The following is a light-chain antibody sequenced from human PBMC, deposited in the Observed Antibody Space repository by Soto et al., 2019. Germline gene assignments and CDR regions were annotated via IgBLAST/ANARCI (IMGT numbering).Light chain of an antibody. CDR3: AAWDARLSTWV. CDR1: SSNIESDY. Sequence: QSVVTQPPSASGTPGQRVTISCSGSSSNIESDYVYWFQQLPGTAPKLLIYKSYQRPSGVPDRFSGSKSGTSASLAISGLRSEDEADYWCAAWDARLSTWVFGGGTKLTVL. J-gene: IGLJ3*02. CDR2: KSY. V-gene: IGLV1-47*01.